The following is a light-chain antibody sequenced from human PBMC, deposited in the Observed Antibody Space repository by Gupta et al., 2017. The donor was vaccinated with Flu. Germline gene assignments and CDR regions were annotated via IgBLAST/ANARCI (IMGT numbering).Light chain of an antibody. Sequence: TISCTGTTNAVGRSNLLYWCQQFPGKAPKLLIYEDNKRRSEISDRFSASKSGTTASVTTPGLQGEEEAEYFCCSQASTDDPCVFGSGTRVTVL. J-gene: IGLJ1*01. V-gene: IGLV2-23*01. CDR2: EDN. CDR1: TNAVGRSNL. CDR3: CSQASTDDPCV.